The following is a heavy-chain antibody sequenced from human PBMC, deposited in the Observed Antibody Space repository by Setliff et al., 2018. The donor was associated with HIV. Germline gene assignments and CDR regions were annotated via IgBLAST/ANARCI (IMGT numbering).Heavy chain of an antibody. CDR1: GYTFTRNG. V-gene: IGHV1-18*01. D-gene: IGHD6-19*01. CDR2: ISGYNGNT. Sequence: ASVKVSCKASGYTFTRNGISWVRQAPGQGLEWMGSISGYNGNTNYAQNLQGRVTLPTDTSASTAYMELRSLKSDDTAVYYGARGVAGTFDYWGQGTLVTVSS. J-gene: IGHJ4*02. CDR3: ARGVAGTFDY.